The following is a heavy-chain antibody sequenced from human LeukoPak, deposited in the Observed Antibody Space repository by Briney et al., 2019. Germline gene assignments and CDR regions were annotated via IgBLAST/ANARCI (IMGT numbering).Heavy chain of an antibody. CDR1: GYTFTGYY. V-gene: IGHV1-18*04. CDR2: VSAYADDT. J-gene: IGHJ4*02. Sequence: ASVKVSCKASGYTFTGYYMHWVRQAPGQGLEWMGWVSAYADDTNYVQKYQGRVSMTTDTSTSTAYMELRSLRSDDTAVYYCARDCIGCHGFDYWGQGTLVTVFS. D-gene: IGHD2-15*01. CDR3: ARDCIGCHGFDY.